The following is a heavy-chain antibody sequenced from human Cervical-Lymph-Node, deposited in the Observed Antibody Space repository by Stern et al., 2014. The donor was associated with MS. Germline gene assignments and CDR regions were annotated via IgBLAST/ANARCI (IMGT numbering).Heavy chain of an antibody. Sequence: VQLVQSGAEVKKPGASVKVSCKASGGTFSNYATSWVRQAPGQGLEWMGGSAPLLGKPNYAQQVQGRVTLSPDESTRPAEMDLSSLRSEDTAVYYCASPLTATSVPFGYYGMDVWGQGTTVTVS. CDR3: ASPLTATSVPFGYYGMDV. CDR2: SAPLLGKP. J-gene: IGHJ6*02. V-gene: IGHV1-69*01. D-gene: IGHD4-17*01. CDR1: GGTFSNYA.